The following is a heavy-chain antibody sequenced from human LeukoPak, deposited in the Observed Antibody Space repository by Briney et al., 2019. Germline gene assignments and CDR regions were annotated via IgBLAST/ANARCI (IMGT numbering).Heavy chain of an antibody. CDR2: ISGSGATT. J-gene: IGHJ4*02. CDR3: AKDQSRVGASDPFDS. V-gene: IGHV3-23*01. CDR1: GFTFSSCA. D-gene: IGHD1-26*01. Sequence: PGGSLRLSCAASGFTFSSCAMTWVRQAPGKGLEWVSRISGSGATTYYADSVKGRFTISRDNSNNTVYLQMNGLRAEDTAVYYCAKDQSRVGASDPFDSWGQGMQVGVSS.